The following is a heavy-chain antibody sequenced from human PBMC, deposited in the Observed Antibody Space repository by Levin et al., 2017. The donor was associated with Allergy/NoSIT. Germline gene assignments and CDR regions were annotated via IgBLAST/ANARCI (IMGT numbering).Heavy chain of an antibody. CDR1: GYSFTGYY. Sequence: ASVKVSCKASGYSFTGYYMHWVRQAPGQGLEWMGIINPSGGSTTYAQKFHGRVTMTRDTSTSTDYMELSSLRSEDTAMYYCARRGSSGSFDHWGQGTLVTVSS. D-gene: IGHD6-25*01. J-gene: IGHJ4*02. V-gene: IGHV1-46*01. CDR2: INPSGGST. CDR3: ARRGSSGSFDH.